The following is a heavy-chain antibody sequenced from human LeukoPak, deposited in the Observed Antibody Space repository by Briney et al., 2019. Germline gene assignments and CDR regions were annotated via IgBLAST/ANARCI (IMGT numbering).Heavy chain of an antibody. D-gene: IGHD6-13*01. CDR3: ARVSVAAAGPNFDY. V-gene: IGHV1-3*01. Sequence: KFQGRVTITRDTSASTAYMELSSLRPEDTAVHYCARVSVAAAGPNFDYWGQGTLVTVSS. J-gene: IGHJ4*02.